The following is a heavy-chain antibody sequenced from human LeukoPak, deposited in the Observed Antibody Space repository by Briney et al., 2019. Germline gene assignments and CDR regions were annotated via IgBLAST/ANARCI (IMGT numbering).Heavy chain of an antibody. Sequence: ASVKVSCKASGYTFTSYYMHWVRQAPGQGLGWMGIINPSGGSTSYAQKFQGRVTMTRDTSTSTVYMELSSLRSEDTAVYYCARGTYNWNDPGHFDYWGQGTLVTVSS. J-gene: IGHJ4*02. CDR3: ARGTYNWNDPGHFDY. CDR2: INPSGGST. D-gene: IGHD1-20*01. V-gene: IGHV1-46*01. CDR1: GYTFTSYY.